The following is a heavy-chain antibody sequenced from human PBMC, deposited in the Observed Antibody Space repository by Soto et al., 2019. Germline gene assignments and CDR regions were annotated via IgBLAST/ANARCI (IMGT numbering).Heavy chain of an antibody. J-gene: IGHJ3*02. Sequence: GESLKISCKGSGYSFTTYWIGWVRQMPGKGLEWMGIIYPGDSDTRYSPSFQGQVTISADKSISTAYLQWSSLKASDTAMHYCARGSVIRDDAFDIWGQGTMVTVSS. CDR1: GYSFTTYW. CDR3: ARGSVIRDDAFDI. D-gene: IGHD3-10*01. V-gene: IGHV5-51*01. CDR2: IYPGDSDT.